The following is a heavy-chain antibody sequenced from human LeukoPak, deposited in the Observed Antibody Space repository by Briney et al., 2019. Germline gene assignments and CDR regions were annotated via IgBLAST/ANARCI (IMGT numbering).Heavy chain of an antibody. Sequence: AGGSRRLSCAASGLTLSSNLMGWVRQAPGKGLDWVATIKEDGRQKYYVGFVKGRFTISRDNVKYSLYLQMNSLRAEDTAVYYCAREALYGGNRGFDYWGQGILVTVSS. CDR2: IKEDGRQK. J-gene: IGHJ4*02. D-gene: IGHD4/OR15-4a*01. V-gene: IGHV3-7*05. CDR3: AREALYGGNRGFDY. CDR1: GLTLSSNL.